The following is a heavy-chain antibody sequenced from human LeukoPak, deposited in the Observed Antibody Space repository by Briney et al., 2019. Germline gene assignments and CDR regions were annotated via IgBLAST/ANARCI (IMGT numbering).Heavy chain of an antibody. J-gene: IGHJ6*03. CDR3: ARDHGNNWNYGYYYYMDV. Sequence: GGSLRLSCAASGFTFSSYAMSWVRQAPGKGLEWVSSISSSSSYIYYADSVKGRFTISRDNAENSLYLQMNSLRAEDMAVYYCARDHGNNWNYGYYYYMDVWGKGTTVTVSS. V-gene: IGHV3-21*01. CDR2: ISSSSSYI. CDR1: GFTFSSYA. D-gene: IGHD1-7*01.